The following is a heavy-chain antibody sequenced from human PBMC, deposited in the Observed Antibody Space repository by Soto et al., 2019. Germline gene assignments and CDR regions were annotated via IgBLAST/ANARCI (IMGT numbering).Heavy chain of an antibody. CDR2: ISATGSRT. Sequence: GGSLRLSCSASGFTFSTYAMSWVRQAPGKGLEWVSVISATGSRTYYGGSVKGRFTISRDNSKNTLYLQMNSLRDEDTALYYCVRDHKWAFDSWGQGTLVTVSS. V-gene: IGHV3-23*01. D-gene: IGHD1-26*01. J-gene: IGHJ4*02. CDR1: GFTFSTYA. CDR3: VRDHKWAFDS.